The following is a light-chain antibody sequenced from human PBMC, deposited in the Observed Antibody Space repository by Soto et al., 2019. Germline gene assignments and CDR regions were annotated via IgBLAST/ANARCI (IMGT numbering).Light chain of an antibody. Sequence: ENVLTQSPGTLSLSPGERATLSCRASQSVTGSYLAWYQQKPGQAPRLLIYGVSSRATGVPDRFSGSGSGTDVTLTISKLEPEDFALYYCHQYGSSLWTFGQGTRVEIK. CDR3: HQYGSSLWT. J-gene: IGKJ1*01. V-gene: IGKV3-20*01. CDR2: GVS. CDR1: QSVTGSY.